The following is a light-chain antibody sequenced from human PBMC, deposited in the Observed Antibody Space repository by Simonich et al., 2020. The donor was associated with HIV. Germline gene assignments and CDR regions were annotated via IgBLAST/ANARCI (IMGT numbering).Light chain of an antibody. V-gene: IGKV4-1*01. J-gene: IGKJ2*01. CDR3: QHYYTIPYT. CDR1: RSVLYSSNNQKY. CDR2: WAS. Sequence: DIVMTQSPDSLAVSLGERATINCKSSRSVLYSSNNQKYLAWYQQKPGQPPKLLIYWASTRESGVPDRFSGSGSGTDFTLTISSLQAEDVAVYYCQHYYTIPYTFGQGTKLEIK.